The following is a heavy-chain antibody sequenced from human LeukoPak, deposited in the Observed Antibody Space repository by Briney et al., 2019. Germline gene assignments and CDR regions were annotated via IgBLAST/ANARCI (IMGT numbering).Heavy chain of an antibody. CDR1: GGTFSSYA. Sequence: ASVKVSCKASGGTFSSYAISWVRQAPGQGLEWMGGIIPIFGTANYAQKFQGRVTITADKSTSTAYMELSSLRSEDTAVYYCARVAAAAGTVDYFDYWGQGTLVTVSS. D-gene: IGHD6-13*01. J-gene: IGHJ4*02. CDR3: ARVAAAAGTVDYFDY. CDR2: IIPIFGTA. V-gene: IGHV1-69*06.